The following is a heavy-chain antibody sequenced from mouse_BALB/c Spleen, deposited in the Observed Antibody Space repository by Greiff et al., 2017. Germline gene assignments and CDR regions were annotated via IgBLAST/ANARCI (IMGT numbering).Heavy chain of an antibody. CDR2: IYPSDSYT. J-gene: IGHJ4*01. D-gene: IGHD3-3*01. CDR1: GYTFTDYW. V-gene: IGHV1-69*01. Sequence: QVQLQQPGAELVMPGASVKMSCKASGYTFTDYWMHWVKQRPGQGLEWIGNIYPSDSYTNYNQKFKDKATLTVDKSSSTAYMQLSSPTSEDSAVYYCTRPGLGSAMDYWGQGTSVTVSS. CDR3: TRPGLGSAMDY.